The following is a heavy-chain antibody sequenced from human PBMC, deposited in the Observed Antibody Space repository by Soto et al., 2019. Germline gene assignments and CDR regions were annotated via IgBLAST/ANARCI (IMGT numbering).Heavy chain of an antibody. CDR1: GYAFGDYD. V-gene: IGHV1-8*01. D-gene: IGHD1-1*01. J-gene: IGHJ5*02. CDR3: ARMATYGTXXXXDP. Sequence: QVQLVQSGAEVQRPGASVKVSCRASGYAFGDYDISWVRQAPGQGLEWMGWMNPNSANTGYAQKFQGRVSMTRDMSISTAYMELSRLRPEDTAIYYCARMATYGTXXXXDPWGQXALVTV. CDR2: MNPNSANT.